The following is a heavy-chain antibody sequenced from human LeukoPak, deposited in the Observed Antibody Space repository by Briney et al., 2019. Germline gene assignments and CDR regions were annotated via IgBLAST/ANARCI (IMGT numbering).Heavy chain of an antibody. J-gene: IGHJ6*02. Sequence: SETLSLTCAVYGGSFSGYYWSWIRQPPGKGLEWIGEINHSGSTNYNPSLKSRFTISVDTSKNQFSLKLSSVTAADTAVYYCARSPYYDFWSGHYTGYYYGMDVWGQGTTVTVSS. CDR1: GGSFSGYY. D-gene: IGHD3-3*01. V-gene: IGHV4-34*01. CDR3: ARSPYYDFWSGHYTGYYYGMDV. CDR2: INHSGST.